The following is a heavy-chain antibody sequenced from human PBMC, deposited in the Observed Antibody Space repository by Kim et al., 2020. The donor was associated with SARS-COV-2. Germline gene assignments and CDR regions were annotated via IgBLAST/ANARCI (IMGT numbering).Heavy chain of an antibody. V-gene: IGHV1-8*01. D-gene: IGHD3-3*01. Sequence: ASVKVSCKASGYTFTSYDINWVRQATGQGLEWMGWMNPNSGNTGYAQKFQGRVTMTRNTSISTAYMELSSLRSEDTAVYYCARPRASITIFGVAHEQDGMDVWGQGTTVTVSS. J-gene: IGHJ6*02. CDR3: ARPRASITIFGVAHEQDGMDV. CDR2: MNPNSGNT. CDR1: GYTFTSYD.